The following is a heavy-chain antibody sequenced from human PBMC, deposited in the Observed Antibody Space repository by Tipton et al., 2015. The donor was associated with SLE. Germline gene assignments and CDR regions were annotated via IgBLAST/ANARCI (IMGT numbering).Heavy chain of an antibody. D-gene: IGHD1-26*01. V-gene: IGHV3-48*03. J-gene: IGHJ3*02. CDR1: GFTFSSYE. CDR2: ISSSGSTI. CDR3: AIEWATNAFDI. Sequence: SLRLSCAASGFTFSSYEMNWVRQAPGKGLEWVSYISSSGSTIYYADSVKGRFTISRDNAKNSLYLQMNSLRAEDTAVYYCAIEWATNAFDIWGQGTMVTVSS.